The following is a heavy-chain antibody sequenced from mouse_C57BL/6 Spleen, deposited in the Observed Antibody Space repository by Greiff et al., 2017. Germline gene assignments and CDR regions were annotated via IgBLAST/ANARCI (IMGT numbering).Heavy chain of an antibody. CDR1: GFPFCRYA. D-gene: IGHD2-12*01. J-gene: IGHJ2*01. CDR3: TGEHRYLGCIYFDR. Sequence: EVQAVESYEGSVTPGGSLSLSCAPSGFPFCRYAMSCVRHTPEKRLEWVAYISSGGDYIYYADTVKGRVTISRDNARNTLYLQMSSLKSEDTAMYYRTGEHRYLGCIYFDRCGQGIPLTVSS. V-gene: IGHV5-9-1*02. CDR2: ISSGGDYI.